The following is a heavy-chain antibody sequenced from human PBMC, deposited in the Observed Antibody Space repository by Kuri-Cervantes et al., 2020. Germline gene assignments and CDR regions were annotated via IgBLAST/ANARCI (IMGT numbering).Heavy chain of an antibody. D-gene: IGHD3-3*01. CDR1: GGSFSSYY. CDR3: ARVQEQFLEWFFPSYFDL. Sequence: SETLSLTCAVYGGSFSSYYWNWIRQPPGKGLEWIGTIYHSGTTYYNPSVKSRVTLSIDTSANQFSLRLNSVTAADTAVYYCARVQEQFLEWFFPSYFDLWGRGTLVTVSS. CDR2: IYHSGTT. J-gene: IGHJ2*01. V-gene: IGHV4-34*01.